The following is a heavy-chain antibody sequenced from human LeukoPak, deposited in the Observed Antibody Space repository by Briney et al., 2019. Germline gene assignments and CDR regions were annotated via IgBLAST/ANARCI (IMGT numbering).Heavy chain of an antibody. D-gene: IGHD6-19*01. CDR3: AKDHTSGWYGGVDY. Sequence: GGSLRLSCAASGFTIDDYGMHWVRQAPGKGLEWISGINWNSGSTGYADSVKGRFTISRDKAKNSLYLQMNSLRAEDMALYYCAKDHTSGWYGGVDYWGQGTLVTVSS. CDR1: GFTIDDYG. J-gene: IGHJ4*02. V-gene: IGHV3-9*03. CDR2: INWNSGST.